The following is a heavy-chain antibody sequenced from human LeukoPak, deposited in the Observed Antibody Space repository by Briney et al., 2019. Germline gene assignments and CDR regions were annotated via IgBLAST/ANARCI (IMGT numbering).Heavy chain of an antibody. CDR3: ARSPYYSDSSGYLGACDI. J-gene: IGHJ3*02. D-gene: IGHD3-22*01. Sequence: PGGSLRLSCTASGFTFSDYGIHWVRQAPGKGLDWVAVISGDGSNKNYADSLKGRFTVSRDNFKNILYLQMNSLRAEDTAVYYCARSPYYSDSSGYLGACDIWGQGTMVTVSS. CDR2: ISGDGSNK. V-gene: IGHV3-30*03. CDR1: GFTFSDYG.